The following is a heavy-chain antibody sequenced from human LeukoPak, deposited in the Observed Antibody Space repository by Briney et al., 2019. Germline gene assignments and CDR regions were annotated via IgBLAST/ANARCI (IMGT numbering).Heavy chain of an antibody. D-gene: IGHD2-15*01. CDR3: ARDAVVEHRGPLQGAYYFDY. CDR1: GFTFSSYW. CDR2: IKEDGSEK. V-gene: IGHV3-7*01. Sequence: GGSLRLSCAASGFTFSSYWMNWVRQAPGKGLEWVANIKEDGSEKYYVDSEKGRFTISRDNSKNTLYLQMNSLRAEDTAVYYCARDAVVEHRGPLQGAYYFDYWGQGTLVTVSS. J-gene: IGHJ4*02.